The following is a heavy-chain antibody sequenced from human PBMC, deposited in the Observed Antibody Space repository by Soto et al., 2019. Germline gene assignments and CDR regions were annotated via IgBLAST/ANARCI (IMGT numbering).Heavy chain of an antibody. CDR3: ARASSYDSSGYYYPNYYYGMDV. J-gene: IGHJ6*02. Sequence: PSETLSLTCAVSGGSISSGGYSWSWIRQPPGKGLEWIGYIYHSGSTYYNPSLKSRVTISVDRSKNQFSLKLSSVTAADTAVYYCARASSYDSSGYYYPNYYYGMDVWGQGTTVTVS. CDR2: IYHSGST. V-gene: IGHV4-30-2*01. CDR1: GGSISSGGYS. D-gene: IGHD3-22*01.